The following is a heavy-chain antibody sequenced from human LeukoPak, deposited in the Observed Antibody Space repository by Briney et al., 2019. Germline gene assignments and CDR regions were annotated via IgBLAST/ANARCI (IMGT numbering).Heavy chain of an antibody. J-gene: IGHJ4*02. CDR2: ISYSGTT. V-gene: IGHV4-59*01. CDR3: ARSGGTYTSPFDS. D-gene: IGHD2-2*02. CDR1: GGSISSYC. Sequence: SETLSLTCTVSGGSISSYCWSWIRQPPGRGLEWIGYISYSGTTNYNPSLKSRVTMSLDTSKNQFSLKLTSVTTADTAVYYCARSGGTYTSPFDSWGQGTLVTVSS.